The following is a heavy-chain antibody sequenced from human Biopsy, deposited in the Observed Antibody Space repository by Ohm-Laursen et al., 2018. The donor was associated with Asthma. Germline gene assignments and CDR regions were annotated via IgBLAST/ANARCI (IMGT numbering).Heavy chain of an antibody. V-gene: IGHV1-24*01. CDR2: FDPEEDER. Sequence: ASVKVSCKLTGYALNKLSIHWVRQAPGKGLEWMGGFDPEEDERIYAQRFQGRVTMAEDTSTDTASMELTGLRSEDTAVYYCATGTGDYGDYTVYWGQGTMVTVSS. CDR1: GYALNKLS. CDR3: ATGTGDYGDYTVY. J-gene: IGHJ4*02. D-gene: IGHD4-17*01.